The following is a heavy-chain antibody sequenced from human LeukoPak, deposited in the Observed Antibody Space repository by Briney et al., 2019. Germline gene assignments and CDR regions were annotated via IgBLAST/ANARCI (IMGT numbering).Heavy chain of an antibody. Sequence: GGPLRLSCAASGFNLRSYEMNWVRQAPGKGLEWVSFISSSGTTPYYADSVKGRFTISRDNAKKSLYLQMNSLRAEDTAVYYCARDQIEYAARHYFDYWGQGTLVNVSS. CDR1: GFNLRSYE. CDR2: ISSSGTTP. J-gene: IGHJ4*02. CDR3: ARDQIEYAARHYFDY. D-gene: IGHD6-6*01. V-gene: IGHV3-48*03.